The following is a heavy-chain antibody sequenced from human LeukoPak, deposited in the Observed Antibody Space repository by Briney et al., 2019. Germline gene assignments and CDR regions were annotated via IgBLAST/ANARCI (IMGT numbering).Heavy chain of an antibody. V-gene: IGHV3-30*03. CDR1: GFTFSSYG. CDR3: ARENAQDGYNFHFFDY. J-gene: IGHJ4*02. Sequence: PGRSLRLSCAASGFTFSSYGMHWVRQAPGKGLEWVAVISYDGSNKYYADSVKGRFTISRDNSKNTLYLQMNSLRAEDTAVYYCARENAQDGYNFHFFDYWGQGTLVTVSS. D-gene: IGHD5-24*01. CDR2: ISYDGSNK.